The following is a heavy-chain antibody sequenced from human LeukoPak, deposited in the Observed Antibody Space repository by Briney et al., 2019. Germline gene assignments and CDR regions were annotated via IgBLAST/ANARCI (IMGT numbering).Heavy chain of an antibody. Sequence: GASVKVSCKASGYTFTGYYMHWVRQAPGQGLEWMGWINPNSGGTNYAQKFQGRVTMTRDTSISTAYMELSRLRSDDTAVYYCAGVRVGYYYYMDVWGKGTTVTVSS. V-gene: IGHV1-2*02. CDR1: GYTFTGYY. D-gene: IGHD3-22*01. CDR3: AGVRVGYYYYMDV. J-gene: IGHJ6*03. CDR2: INPNSGGT.